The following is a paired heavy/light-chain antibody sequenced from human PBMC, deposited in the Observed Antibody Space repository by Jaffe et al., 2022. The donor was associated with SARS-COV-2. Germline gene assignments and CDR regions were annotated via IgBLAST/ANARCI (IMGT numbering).Light chain of an antibody. Sequence: QSALTQPASVSGSLGQSITISCTGTSSDVGSYNLVSWYQQHPGKAPKVIIYEGSKRPSGVSNRFSGSKSGNTASLTISGLQAEDEADYYCCSYVGSNIFHVIFGGGTNLTVL. V-gene: IGLV2-23*03. CDR3: CSYVGSNIFHVI. CDR1: SSDVGSYNL. J-gene: IGLJ2*01. CDR2: EGS.
Heavy chain of an antibody. CDR1: GYTFNKYY. CDR3: ARDPVGGGTNFWFDS. V-gene: IGHV1-46*02. D-gene: IGHD1-7*01. Sequence: QVHLVQSGAEVKRPGASVKVSCKASGYTFNKYYIHWVRQAPRQGLEWMGVINPTGGKTTYAQKFQGRVTMTRDTSTSTVYMELSSLRSGDTAVYYCARDPVGGGTNFWFDSWGQGTLVTVSS. J-gene: IGHJ5*01. CDR2: INPTGGKT.